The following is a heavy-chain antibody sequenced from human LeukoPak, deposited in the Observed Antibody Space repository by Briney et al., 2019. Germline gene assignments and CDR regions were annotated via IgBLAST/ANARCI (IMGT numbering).Heavy chain of an antibody. J-gene: IGHJ5*02. CDR1: GYSMSSGYY. D-gene: IGHD1/OR15-1a*01. CDR3: TFRYTWNNGYWFDP. Sequence: SETLSLTCTVSGYSMSSGYYWGWIRQPPGKGLEWIGSIYHSGSTYYNPSLKSRVTISVDTSKNQFSLKLSSVTAADTAVYYCTFRYTWNNGYWFDPWGQGTLATVSS. CDR2: IYHSGST. V-gene: IGHV4-38-2*02.